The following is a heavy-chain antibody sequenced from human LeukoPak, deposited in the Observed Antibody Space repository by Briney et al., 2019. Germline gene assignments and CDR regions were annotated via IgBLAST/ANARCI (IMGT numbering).Heavy chain of an antibody. CDR2: IYSGGST. Sequence: PGGSLRLSFAASGFTVSSNYMSWVRQAPGKGLEWVSVIYSGGSTYYADSVKGRFTISRDNSKNTLYLQMNSLRAEDTAVYYCARHGRPVGATKDYFDYWGQGTLVTVSS. J-gene: IGHJ4*02. CDR1: GFTVSSNY. V-gene: IGHV3-53*01. CDR3: ARHGRPVGATKDYFDY. D-gene: IGHD1-26*01.